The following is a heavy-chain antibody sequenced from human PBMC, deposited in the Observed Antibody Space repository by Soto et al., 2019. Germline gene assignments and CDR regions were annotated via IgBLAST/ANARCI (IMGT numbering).Heavy chain of an antibody. CDR3: AIAREGFGYPVGMDV. J-gene: IGHJ6*02. CDR2: IYYSGST. CDR1: GGSFSGYY. V-gene: IGHV4-34*09. D-gene: IGHD3-10*01. Sequence: SETLSLTCAVYGGSFSGYYWSWIRQPPGKGLEWIGYIYYSGSTYYNPSLKSRVTISVDTSKNQFSLKLSSVTAADTAVYYCAIAREGFGYPVGMDVWGQGTTVTVSS.